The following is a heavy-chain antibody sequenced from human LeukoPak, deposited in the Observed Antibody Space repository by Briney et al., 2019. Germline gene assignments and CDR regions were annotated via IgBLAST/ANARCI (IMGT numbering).Heavy chain of an antibody. Sequence: GGSLRLSCAASGFTFSSYEMNWVRQAPGKGLERVSYISSSGSTIYYADSVKGRFTISRDNAKNSLYLQMNSLRAEDTAVYYCARVGSGSSWFPTYYFDYWGQGTLVTVSS. V-gene: IGHV3-48*03. J-gene: IGHJ4*02. D-gene: IGHD6-13*01. CDR2: ISSSGSTI. CDR3: ARVGSGSSWFPTYYFDY. CDR1: GFTFSSYE.